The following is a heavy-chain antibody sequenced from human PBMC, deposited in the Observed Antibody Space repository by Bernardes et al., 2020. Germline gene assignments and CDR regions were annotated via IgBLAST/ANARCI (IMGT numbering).Heavy chain of an antibody. CDR1: GAAIGRDYY. V-gene: IGHV4-31*03. CDR3: ARDAGPTDVRAFES. Sequence: TLCLTCSVSGAAIGRDYYWRGSRQSPGKGLDGPGYVYNTGTTYYNSSLKSRLSISGDTSENQFYLRLSSVTAADTAVYYCARDAGPTDVRAFESWGRGTLVTVSS. CDR2: VYNTGTT. J-gene: IGHJ3*02.